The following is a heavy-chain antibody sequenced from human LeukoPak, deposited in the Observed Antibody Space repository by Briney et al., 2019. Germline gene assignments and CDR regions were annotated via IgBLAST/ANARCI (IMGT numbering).Heavy chain of an antibody. CDR2: ISSDGSNK. D-gene: IGHD3-22*01. CDR3: AKDFYDSSGQAYGMDV. J-gene: IGHJ6*02. V-gene: IGHV3-30*18. CDR1: GFTFSSYG. Sequence: GGSLGLSCAASGFTFSSYGIHWVRQAPGKGLEWVALISSDGSNKYYADSVKGRFTISRDNSKNTLYLQMNSLRAEDTAVYYCAKDFYDSSGQAYGMDVWGQGTTATVSS.